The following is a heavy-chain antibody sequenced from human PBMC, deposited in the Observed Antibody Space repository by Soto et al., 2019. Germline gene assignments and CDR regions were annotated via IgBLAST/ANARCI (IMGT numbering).Heavy chain of an antibody. J-gene: IGHJ4*02. V-gene: IGHV3-74*01. CDR3: ARSRVSGDELDS. D-gene: IGHD5-12*01. CDR1: RFTFSSYW. Sequence: EVHLVESGGGLVQPGGSLRLSCAASRFTFSSYWMHWVRQAPGKALVWVSRISPDGSTTGYADSVKGRFTISRDNAKNTLYLQMNSLRAEDTAVYFCARSRVSGDELDSWGQGTLVTVSS. CDR2: ISPDGSTT.